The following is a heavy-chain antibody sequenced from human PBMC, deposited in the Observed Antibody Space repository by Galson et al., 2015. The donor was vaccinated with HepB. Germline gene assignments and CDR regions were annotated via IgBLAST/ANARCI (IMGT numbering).Heavy chain of an antibody. D-gene: IGHD3-9*01. CDR2: IKQDGSEK. V-gene: IGHV3-7*03. Sequence: LRLSCAASGFTFSSYWMSWVRQAPGKGLEWVANIKQDGSEKYYVDSVKGRFTISRDNAKNSLYLQMNSLRAEDTAVYYCARGLRYFDWLPGGYFDLWGRGTLVTVSS. CDR1: GFTFSSYW. CDR3: ARGLRYFDWLPGGYFDL. J-gene: IGHJ2*01.